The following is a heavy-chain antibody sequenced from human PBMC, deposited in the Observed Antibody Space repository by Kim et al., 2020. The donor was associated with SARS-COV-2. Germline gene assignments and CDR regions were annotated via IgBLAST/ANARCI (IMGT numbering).Heavy chain of an antibody. CDR3: ARGDFWSGGPYLGL. CDR2: IYYSGST. D-gene: IGHD3-3*01. CDR1: GGSISSYY. Sequence: SETLSLTCTVSGGSISSYYWSWIRQPPGKGLEWIGYIYYSGSTNYNPSLKSRVTISVDTSKNQFSLKLSSVTAADTAVYYCARGDFWSGGPYLGLWGQGTMVTVSS. J-gene: IGHJ3*01. V-gene: IGHV4-59*08.